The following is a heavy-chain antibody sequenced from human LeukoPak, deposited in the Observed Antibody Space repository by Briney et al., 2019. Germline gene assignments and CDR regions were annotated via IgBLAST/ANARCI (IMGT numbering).Heavy chain of an antibody. Sequence: SETLSLTCTVSGGSISSSSYYWGWIRQPPGKGLEWIGSIYYSGSTYYNPSLKSRVTISVDTSKNQFSLKLSSVTAADTAVYYCARGALYYYDSSGYVGPFDYWGQGTLVTVSS. D-gene: IGHD3-22*01. CDR1: GGSISSSSYY. CDR3: ARGALYYYDSSGYVGPFDY. V-gene: IGHV4-39*07. CDR2: IYYSGST. J-gene: IGHJ4*02.